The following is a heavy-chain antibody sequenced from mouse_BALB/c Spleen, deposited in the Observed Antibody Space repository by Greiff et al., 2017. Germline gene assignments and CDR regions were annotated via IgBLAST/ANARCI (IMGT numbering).Heavy chain of an antibody. Sequence: EVQLVESGGGLVQPGGSRKLSCAASGFTFSSFGMHWVRQAPEKGLEWVAYISSGSSTIYYADTVKGRFTISRDNPKNTLFLQMTSLRSEDTAMYYCARGDGYSLHWYFDVWGAGTTVTVSS. V-gene: IGHV5-17*02. J-gene: IGHJ1*01. CDR3: ARGDGYSLHWYFDV. CDR1: GFTFSSFG. CDR2: ISSGSSTI. D-gene: IGHD2-3*01.